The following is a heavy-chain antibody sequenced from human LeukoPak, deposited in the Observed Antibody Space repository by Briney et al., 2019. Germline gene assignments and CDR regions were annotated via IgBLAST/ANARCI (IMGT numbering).Heavy chain of an antibody. Sequence: PGGSLRLSCVASGFTFRSYWMSWVRQAPGKGLEWVANIKHDGSEKYYVDSVKGRFTISRDNAKSSLYMQMNSLRAEDTAFYYCARGEGGNFDYWGQGALVTVSS. V-gene: IGHV3-7*04. J-gene: IGHJ4*02. CDR2: IKHDGSEK. CDR1: GFTFRSYW. D-gene: IGHD3-16*01. CDR3: ARGEGGNFDY.